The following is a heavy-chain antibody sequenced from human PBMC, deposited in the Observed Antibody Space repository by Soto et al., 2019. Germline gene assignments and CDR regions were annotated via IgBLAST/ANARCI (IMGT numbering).Heavy chain of an antibody. CDR2: IYYSGST. J-gene: IGHJ4*02. Sequence: QVQLQESGPGLVKPSQTLSLTCTVSGGSISSGDYYWSWIRQPPGKGLEWIGYIYYSGSTYYNPSLKSRVTISVDTSKNQFSLKLSSVTAADTAVYYCARYIRYFDWLPSHYFDYWGQGTLVTVSS. D-gene: IGHD3-9*01. CDR3: ARYIRYFDWLPSHYFDY. CDR1: GGSISSGDYY. V-gene: IGHV4-30-4*01.